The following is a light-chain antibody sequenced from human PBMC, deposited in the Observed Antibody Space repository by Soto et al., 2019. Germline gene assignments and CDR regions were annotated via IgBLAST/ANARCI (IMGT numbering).Light chain of an antibody. Sequence: AIRMTQSPSSLSASTGDRVTITCRASQGISNYLAWYQQKPGKAPKLLIYAASTLQSGVPSRFSGSGSGTDFTLTISCLQSEDFATYYCQQYYSYPPFTFGPGTKVDIK. CDR3: QQYYSYPPFT. CDR1: QGISNY. CDR2: AAS. J-gene: IGKJ3*01. V-gene: IGKV1-8*01.